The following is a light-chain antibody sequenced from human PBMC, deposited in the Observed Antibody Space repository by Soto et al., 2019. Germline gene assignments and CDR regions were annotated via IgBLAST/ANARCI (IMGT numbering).Light chain of an antibody. CDR1: QSVSSRY. CDR3: QRYDSFRT. CDR2: GES. J-gene: IGKJ1*01. Sequence: EIVLTQSPGTLSLSPGERGTLSCRASQSVSSRYLAWYQQKPGQAPRLLIYGESNRATGIPDRFSGSGSGTDFTLTITRLEPEDFAMYYCQRYDSFRTFGQGTKVDIK. V-gene: IGKV3-20*01.